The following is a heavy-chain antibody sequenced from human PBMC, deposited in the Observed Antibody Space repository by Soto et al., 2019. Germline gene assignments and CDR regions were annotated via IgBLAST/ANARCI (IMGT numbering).Heavy chain of an antibody. CDR3: ARGGSEGGLDV. J-gene: IGHJ6*02. Sequence: QMQLQESGPGVVKPSETLSLTCTVSGASISTDYWTWIRQDPGKGLEWIGYLYYSGNTNYNPSLKCRVTMSVDTSKNHVYLSLTSATAADTAVYFCARGGSEGGLDVWGQATTVAVSS. D-gene: IGHD3-10*01. CDR2: LYYSGNT. CDR1: GASISTDY. V-gene: IGHV4-59*01.